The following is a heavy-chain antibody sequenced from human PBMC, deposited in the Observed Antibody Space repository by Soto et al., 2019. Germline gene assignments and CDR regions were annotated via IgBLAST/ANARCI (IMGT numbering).Heavy chain of an antibody. Sequence: GGSLRLSCAASGFIFGDSCMSWIRQAPGKGLEWVAYISSTSSYTDYADSVKGRFTISRDNAKNSLYLQMNSLRAEDTAVYYCAKGGQDDYVWGSYRRLDYWGQGTLVTVSS. V-gene: IGHV3-11*05. CDR2: ISSTSSYT. J-gene: IGHJ4*02. D-gene: IGHD3-16*02. CDR3: AKGGQDDYVWGSYRRLDY. CDR1: GFIFGDSC.